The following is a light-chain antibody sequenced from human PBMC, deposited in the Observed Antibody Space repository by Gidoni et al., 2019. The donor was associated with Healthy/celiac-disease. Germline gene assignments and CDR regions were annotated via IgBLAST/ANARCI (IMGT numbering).Light chain of an antibody. Sequence: DIQMTQSPSSLSASVGDRVTITCRASQSISSYLNWYQQKPGKAPKLLIYAASSLQSGVPSRFSCSGSVTDFTLTISSLQPEDFATYYCQQSYSTPYTFXQXTKLXIK. CDR3: QQSYSTPYT. J-gene: IGKJ2*01. CDR1: QSISSY. CDR2: AAS. V-gene: IGKV1-39*01.